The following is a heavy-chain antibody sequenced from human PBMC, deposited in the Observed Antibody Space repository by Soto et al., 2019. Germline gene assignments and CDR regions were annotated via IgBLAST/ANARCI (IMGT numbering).Heavy chain of an antibody. CDR3: ARDNALRLLRV. CDR2: IIPIFGTA. D-gene: IGHD3-3*01. V-gene: IGHV1-69*13. Sequence: SVKVSCKGAGDTFSRYAIIWGRQAPGQGLEWMGGIIPIFGTANYAQKFQGRVTITADESTSTAYMELSSLRSEDTAVYYCARDNALRLLRVWGQGTTVTVSS. CDR1: GDTFSRYA. J-gene: IGHJ6*02.